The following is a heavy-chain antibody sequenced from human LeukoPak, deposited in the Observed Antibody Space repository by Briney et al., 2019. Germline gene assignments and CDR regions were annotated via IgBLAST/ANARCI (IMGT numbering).Heavy chain of an antibody. CDR1: GYSFTSYW. V-gene: IGHV5-51*01. CDR3: ARSITIFGVVDAFDI. D-gene: IGHD3-3*01. Sequence: GESLKISCKGSGYSFTSYWIGWVRQMPGKGLEWSGIIDPGDSDTRYRPSFQGQVSISVDKSISTAYLQWSSLKASDTAMYYCARSITIFGVVDAFDIWGQGTMVTVSS. CDR2: IDPGDSDT. J-gene: IGHJ3*02.